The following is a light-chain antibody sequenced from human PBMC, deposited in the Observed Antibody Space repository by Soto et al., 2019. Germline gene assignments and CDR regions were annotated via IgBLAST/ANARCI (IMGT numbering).Light chain of an antibody. Sequence: IRLKMSPGTLSLNPGESATLSCRASQSVSAGYFAWYQQKPGQAPRLIIYETSSKMTGIPDRFSGSGSGTEFTLTISRLEPEDFAVYYCQQYGNSPTFGQGTKVDIK. CDR3: QQYGNSPT. V-gene: IGKV3-20*01. CDR2: ETS. J-gene: IGKJ1*01. CDR1: QSVSAGY.